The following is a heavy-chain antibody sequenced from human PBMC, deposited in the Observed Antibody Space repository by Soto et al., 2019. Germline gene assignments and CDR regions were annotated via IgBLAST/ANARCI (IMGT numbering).Heavy chain of an antibody. D-gene: IGHD5-12*01. CDR1: GFSLTTPGVG. CDR3: AHRRGLLATGQGWYFDF. Sequence: QITLKESGPALVKPTQTLTLTCTFSGFSLTTPGVGVGWLRQPPGKALEWLALIYWDDDKRYRPSLKSRLTTTKXXSXNXXVLTMTNMDPVDTATYYCAHRRGLLATGQGWYFDFWGRGTLVTVSS. J-gene: IGHJ2*01. CDR2: IYWDDDK. V-gene: IGHV2-5*02.